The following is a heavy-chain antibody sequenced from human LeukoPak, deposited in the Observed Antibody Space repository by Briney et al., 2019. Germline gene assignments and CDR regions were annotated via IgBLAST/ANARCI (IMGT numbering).Heavy chain of an antibody. V-gene: IGHV1-46*01. CDR1: GYTFTSYY. CDR3: ARTHDYVSSGLDY. Sequence: ASVKVSCKASGYTFTSYYMHWVRQAPGQGLEWMGVINPTGGSTNYAQKFQGRVTMTRDTSTGTVYMELTSLISEDTAMYFCARTHDYVSSGLDYWGQGTLVTVSS. CDR2: INPTGGST. D-gene: IGHD3-22*01. J-gene: IGHJ4*02.